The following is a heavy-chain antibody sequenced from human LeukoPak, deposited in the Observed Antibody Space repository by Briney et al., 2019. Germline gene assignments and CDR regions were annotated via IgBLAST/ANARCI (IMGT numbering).Heavy chain of an antibody. J-gene: IGHJ4*02. CDR1: GFTFSSFG. V-gene: IGHV3-74*01. CDR3: ARDRATAMFDY. CDR2: INGDGGST. D-gene: IGHD5-18*01. Sequence: PGGSLRLSCAASGFTFSSFGMHWVRQAPGKGLVWVSRINGDGGSTTYADSVKGRFTISRDNAKNTLYLQMNSLRAEDTAVYYCARDRATAMFDYWAQGTLVTVSS.